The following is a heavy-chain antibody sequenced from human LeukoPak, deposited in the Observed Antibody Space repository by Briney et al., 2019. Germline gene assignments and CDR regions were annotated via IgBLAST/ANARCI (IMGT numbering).Heavy chain of an antibody. CDR2: ISFSGST. J-gene: IGHJ4*02. Sequence: SETLSLTCTVSGGSITSSPYYWGWIRQPPGKGLEWIGSISFSGSTFYNPSLESRVTVSRDTSKNQLSLKVNSVTAADTAVYYCARIHGGIWGQGTLVTVSS. D-gene: IGHD3-3*02. CDR3: ARIHGGI. V-gene: IGHV4-39*07. CDR1: GGSITSSPYY.